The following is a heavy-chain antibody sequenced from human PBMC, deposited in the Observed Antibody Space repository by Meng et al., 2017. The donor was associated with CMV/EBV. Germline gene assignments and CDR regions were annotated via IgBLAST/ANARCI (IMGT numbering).Heavy chain of an antibody. D-gene: IGHD3-22*01. Sequence: GESLKISCAASGFTFSNAWMSWVRQAPGKGLEWVGRIKSKTDGGTTDYAAPVKGRFTISRDDSKNTLYLQMNSLKTEDTAVYYFTTPITYYYDSSGYQGDAFDIWGQGTMVTVSS. V-gene: IGHV3-15*01. CDR1: GFTFSNAW. CDR3: TTPITYYYDSSGYQGDAFDI. CDR2: IKSKTDGGTT. J-gene: IGHJ3*02.